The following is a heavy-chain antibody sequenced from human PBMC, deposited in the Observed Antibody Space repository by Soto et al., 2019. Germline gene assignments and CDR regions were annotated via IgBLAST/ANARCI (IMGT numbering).Heavy chain of an antibody. J-gene: IGHJ4*02. CDR3: AREGLSTTVVTRTFDY. D-gene: IGHD4-17*01. CDR2: IIPIFGTA. V-gene: IGHV1-69*13. CDR1: GGTFSSYA. Sequence: SVKVSCKASGGTFSSYAISWVRQAPGQGLEWMGGIIPIFGTANYAQKLQGRVTITADESTSTAYMELGSLRSEDTAVYYCAREGLSTTVVTRTFDYWGQGTLVTVSS.